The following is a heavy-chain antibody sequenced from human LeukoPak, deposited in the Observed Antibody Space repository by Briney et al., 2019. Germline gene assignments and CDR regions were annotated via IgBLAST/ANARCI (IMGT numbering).Heavy chain of an antibody. V-gene: IGHV4-59*12. J-gene: IGHJ4*02. CDR3: ARVDHYGSGSYPFDY. CDR2: IYYSGST. Sequence: SETLSLTCTVSGGSIGSYFWSWIRQPPGKGLEWIGYIYYSGSTNYNPSLKSRVTISVDTSKNQFSLKLSSVTAADTAVYYCARVDHYGSGSYPFDYWGQGTLVTVSS. D-gene: IGHD3-10*01. CDR1: GGSIGSYF.